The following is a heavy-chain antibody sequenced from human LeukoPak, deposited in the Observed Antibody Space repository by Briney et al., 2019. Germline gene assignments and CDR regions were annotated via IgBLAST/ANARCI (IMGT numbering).Heavy chain of an antibody. CDR1: GFTISTYP. V-gene: IGHV3-64D*09. CDR3: VKSPSDGLDV. Sequence: SGGSLRLSCSASGFTISTYPMHWVRQAPGKGLEYASTIFSNGDITSYAASVKGRFTTSRDNSKNTVYLQMSSLRPEDTALYYCVKSPSDGLDVWGQGATVTVSS. CDR2: IFSNGDIT. J-gene: IGHJ6*02.